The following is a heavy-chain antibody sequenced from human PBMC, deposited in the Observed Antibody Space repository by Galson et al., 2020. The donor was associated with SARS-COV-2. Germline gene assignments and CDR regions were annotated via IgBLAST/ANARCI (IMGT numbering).Heavy chain of an antibody. CDR3: ARERVTGTEPHLIDY. V-gene: IGHV3-21*01. J-gene: IGHJ4*02. CDR1: GFTFSSYS. CDR2: ISSSSSYI. Sequence: GESLNISCAASGFTFSSYSMNWVRNAPGKGLEWVSSISSSSSYIYYADSVKGRFTISRDNAKNSLYLQMNSLRAEDTAVYYCARERVTGTEPHLIDYWGQGTLVTVSS. D-gene: IGHD4-17*01.